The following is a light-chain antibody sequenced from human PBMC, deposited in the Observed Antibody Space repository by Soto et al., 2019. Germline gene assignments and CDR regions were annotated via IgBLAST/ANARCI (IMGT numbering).Light chain of an antibody. CDR3: QQYGSSPLT. J-gene: IGKJ4*01. CDR1: QSVSNNY. Sequence: IVLTQSPGTLSLSPGERATLSCRASQSVSNNYLAWYQQKPGQAPRLLIYGAYSRATCIPDKFSGSGSGTDFTLTISRLEPEGFAVYYCQQYGSSPLTFGGGTKVEIK. CDR2: GAY. V-gene: IGKV3-20*01.